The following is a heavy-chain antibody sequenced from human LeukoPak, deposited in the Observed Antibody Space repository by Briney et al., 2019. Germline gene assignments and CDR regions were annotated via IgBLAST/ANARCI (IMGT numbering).Heavy chain of an antibody. CDR3: ARDRAGTDWFDP. CDR1: GGSFSGYY. V-gene: IGHV4-59*01. D-gene: IGHD1-7*01. CDR2: IYYSGST. J-gene: IGHJ5*02. Sequence: SETLSLTCAVYGGSFSGYYWSWIRQPPGKGLEWIGYIYYSGSTNYNPSLKSRVTISVDTSKNQFSLKLSSVTAADTAVYYCARDRAGTDWFDPWGQGTLVTVSS.